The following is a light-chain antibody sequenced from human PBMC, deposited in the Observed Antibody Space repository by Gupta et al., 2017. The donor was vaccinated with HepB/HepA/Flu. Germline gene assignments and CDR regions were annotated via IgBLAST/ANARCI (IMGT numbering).Light chain of an antibody. J-gene: IGLJ2*01. CDR2: DVS. CDR3: SSYTTSSTLV. Sequence: QSALTQPASVSGSPGQSITLSSTGTSSDVGGYNYVSWYQQHPGKAPKLMIYDVSNRPSGVSNRFSGSKSGNTASLIIFGLLAEDEADYYCSSYTTSSTLVFGGGTKLTVL. V-gene: IGLV2-14*01. CDR1: SSDVGGYNY.